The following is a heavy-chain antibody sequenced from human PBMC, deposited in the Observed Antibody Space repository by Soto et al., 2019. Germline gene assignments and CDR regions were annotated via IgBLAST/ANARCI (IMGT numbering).Heavy chain of an antibody. CDR1: GYSFTSHW. V-gene: IGHV5-10-1*01. Sequence: GESLKISCKVSGYSFTSHWISWVRQMPGKGLEWVGRIDPSDSYTNYSPSFQGHVTISADKSISTAYLQWSSLKASDTAMYYCARRGPPAYCSSTSCYFFGMDVWGQGTTVTVSS. CDR3: ARRGPPAYCSSTSCYFFGMDV. J-gene: IGHJ6*02. D-gene: IGHD2-2*01. CDR2: IDPSDSYT.